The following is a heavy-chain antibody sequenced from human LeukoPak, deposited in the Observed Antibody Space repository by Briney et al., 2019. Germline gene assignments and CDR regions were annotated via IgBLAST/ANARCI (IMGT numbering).Heavy chain of an antibody. J-gene: IGHJ4*02. D-gene: IGHD3-22*01. CDR2: ISGSGGIT. V-gene: IGHV3-23*01. CDR3: AKDPTDFDSSGQTYFDY. CDR1: GFTFSSYE. Sequence: GGSLRLSCAASGFTFSSYEMNWARQAPGKGLEWVSGISGSGGITHYADSVRGRFTISRDNSKNTLYLQMNSLRAEDTAVYYCAKDPTDFDSSGQTYFDYWGQGTLVTVSS.